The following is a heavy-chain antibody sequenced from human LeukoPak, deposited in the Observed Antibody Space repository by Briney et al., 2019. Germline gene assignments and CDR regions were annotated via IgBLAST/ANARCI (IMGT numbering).Heavy chain of an antibody. Sequence: SETLSLTCTVSGGSISSYYWSWIRQPAGKGLEWIGRIYTSGTTNYNPSLKSRVTMSVDTSKNQFSLKLSSVTAADTAVYYCVSLNSSGWCLDYWGQGTLVTVSS. J-gene: IGHJ4*02. D-gene: IGHD6-19*01. CDR1: GGSISSYY. V-gene: IGHV4-4*07. CDR2: IYTSGTT. CDR3: VSLNSSGWCLDY.